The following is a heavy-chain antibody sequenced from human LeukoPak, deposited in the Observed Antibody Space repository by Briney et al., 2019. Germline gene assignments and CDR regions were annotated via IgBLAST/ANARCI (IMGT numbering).Heavy chain of an antibody. J-gene: IGHJ6*03. CDR3: ARSPPMVVVVPAAMDV. CDR1: GGSISSYY. D-gene: IGHD2-2*01. Sequence: PSETLFLTCTVSGGSISSYYWSWIRQPPGKGLEWIGYIYYSGSTNYNPSLKSRVTISVDTSKNQFSLKLSSVTAADTAVYYCARSPPMVVVVPAAMDVWGKGTTVTVSS. V-gene: IGHV4-59*01. CDR2: IYYSGST.